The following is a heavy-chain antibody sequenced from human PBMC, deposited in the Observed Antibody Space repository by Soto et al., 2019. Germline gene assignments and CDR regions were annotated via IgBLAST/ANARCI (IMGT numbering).Heavy chain of an antibody. V-gene: IGHV4-34*01. CDR2: INHSGST. Sequence: SETLSLTCAVYGGSFSGYYWSWIRQPPGKGLEWIGEINHSGSTNYNPSLKSRVTISVDTSKNQFSLKLSSVTAADTAVYHCARVVPAAISLDYWGQGTLVTVSS. J-gene: IGHJ4*02. D-gene: IGHD2-2*02. CDR3: ARVVPAAISLDY. CDR1: GGSFSGYY.